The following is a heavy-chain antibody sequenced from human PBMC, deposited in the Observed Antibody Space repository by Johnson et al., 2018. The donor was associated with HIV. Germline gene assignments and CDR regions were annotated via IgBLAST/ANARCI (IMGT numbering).Heavy chain of an antibody. Sequence: QVQLVESGGGVVQPGRSLRLSCAASGFTFSSYGMHWVRQAPGKGLEWVALIWYDGSTKYYADSVKGRFTVSRDNSKNSFYIQMHSLRAEDTAVYYCATNTVVRGIIITYHSFDIWGQGTMVTVSS. CDR2: IWYDGSTK. D-gene: IGHD3-10*01. J-gene: IGHJ3*02. CDR1: GFTFSSYG. CDR3: ATNTVVRGIIITYHSFDI. V-gene: IGHV3-33*01.